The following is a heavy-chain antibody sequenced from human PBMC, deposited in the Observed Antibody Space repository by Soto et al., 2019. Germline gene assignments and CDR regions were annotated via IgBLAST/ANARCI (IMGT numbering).Heavy chain of an antibody. Sequence: SETLSLTCTVSGVSISSGGYYWSWIRQHPGKGLEWIGYIYYSGSTYYNPSLKSRVTISVDTSKNQFSLKLSSVTAADTAVYYCARVKVVPAAISPAMDVWGKGTTVTVSS. V-gene: IGHV4-31*03. J-gene: IGHJ6*03. CDR1: GVSISSGGYY. CDR2: IYYSGST. D-gene: IGHD2-2*01. CDR3: ARVKVVPAAISPAMDV.